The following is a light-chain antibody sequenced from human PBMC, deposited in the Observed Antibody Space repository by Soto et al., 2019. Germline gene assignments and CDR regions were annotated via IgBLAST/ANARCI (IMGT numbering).Light chain of an antibody. CDR2: DAS. J-gene: IGKJ4*01. CDR1: QDISNY. CDR3: QQYDNLPLT. Sequence: DIQMTQSPSSLSASVGDRVTITCQASQDISNYLNWYQQKPGKAPKLLIYDASNLETGVPSRFSGRGSGTEFTFTISSLHPEDIATYYCQQYDNLPLTFGGGTKVEIK. V-gene: IGKV1-33*01.